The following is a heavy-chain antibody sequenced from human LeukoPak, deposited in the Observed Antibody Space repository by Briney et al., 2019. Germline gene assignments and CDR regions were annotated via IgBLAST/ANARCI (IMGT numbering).Heavy chain of an antibody. D-gene: IGHD1-26*01. J-gene: IGHJ3*02. CDR1: GYTFSSNW. CDR2: IYPGDSDT. V-gene: IGHV5-51*01. CDR3: ARHRVGIYSRNHAFDI. Sequence: KPGESLKISFKGSGYTFSSNWIGWVRQMPGKGLEWMGIIYPGDSDTRYSPSFQGQVTISADKSSSTAYLQWSSLKASDTAMYYCARHRVGIYSRNHAFDIWGQGTMVTVSS.